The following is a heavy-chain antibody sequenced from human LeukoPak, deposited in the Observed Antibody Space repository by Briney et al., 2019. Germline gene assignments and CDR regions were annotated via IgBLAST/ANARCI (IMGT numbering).Heavy chain of an antibody. V-gene: IGHV3-7*04. J-gene: IGHJ4*01. CDR3: GKDSSLWSLDY. Sequence: GGSLRLSCATSGFTFSNYWMSWVRQAPGKGLEWVANIKQDGSVTYYADSMKGRFTIFRDNAKNSLYLQMNSLRAEDTAVYYRGKDSSLWSLDYWGQGTLVTVSS. CDR1: GFTFSNYW. CDR2: IKQDGSVT. D-gene: IGHD6-13*01.